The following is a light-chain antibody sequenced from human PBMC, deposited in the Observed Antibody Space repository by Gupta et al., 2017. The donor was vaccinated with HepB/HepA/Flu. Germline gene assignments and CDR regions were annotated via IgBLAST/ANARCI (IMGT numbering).Light chain of an antibody. V-gene: IGLV3-1*01. Sequence: SYELTQPPSVSVSPGQTASITCSGDTLGDKYACWYQQKPGQSPVLVIYKDSKRTAGIPECFSGSNSATTATLTISGTQAVDDYYYYSQAWNSSTWVFGGGTKLTVL. CDR1: TLGDKY. CDR3: QAWNSSTWV. CDR2: KDS. J-gene: IGLJ2*01.